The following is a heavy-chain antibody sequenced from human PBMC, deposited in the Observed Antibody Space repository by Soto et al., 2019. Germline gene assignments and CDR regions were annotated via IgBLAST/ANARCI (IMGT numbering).Heavy chain of an antibody. CDR1: GFTFSGSA. V-gene: IGHV3-73*01. D-gene: IGHD6-6*01. CDR2: IRSKANSYAT. CDR3: TRHQGSSSRHYYYGMDV. Sequence: GGSLRLSCAASGFTFSGSAMHWVRQASGKGLEWVGRIRSKANSYATAYAASVKGRFTISRDDSKNTAYLQMNSLKTEDTAVYYCTRHQGSSSRHYYYGMDVWGQGTTVTVSS. J-gene: IGHJ6*02.